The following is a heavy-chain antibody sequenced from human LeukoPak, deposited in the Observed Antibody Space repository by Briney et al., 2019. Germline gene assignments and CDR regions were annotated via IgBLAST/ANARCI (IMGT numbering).Heavy chain of an antibody. D-gene: IGHD1-1*01. CDR1: GGTFSSYA. J-gene: IGHJ4*02. CDR2: IIPILGIA. CDR3: ARGRVPGEEGY. V-gene: IGHV1-69*04. Sequence: VASVKVSCKASGGTFSSYAISWVRQAPGQGLEWMGRIIPILGIANYAQKFQGRVTITADKSTGTAYMELGSLRSDDRDVYYCARGRVPGEEGYWGQGTLVTVSS.